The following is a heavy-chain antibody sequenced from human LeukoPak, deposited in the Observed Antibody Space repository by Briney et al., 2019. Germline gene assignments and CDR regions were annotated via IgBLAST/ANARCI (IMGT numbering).Heavy chain of an antibody. V-gene: IGHV3-23*01. Sequence: GGSLRLSCAASGFTFSNAWMSWVRQAPGKGLEWVSAISGSGGSTYYADSVKGRFTISRDNSKNTLYLQMNSLRAEDTAVYYCAKETAERGYSYGFYYYYGMDVWGQGTTVTVSS. J-gene: IGHJ6*02. CDR2: ISGSGGST. CDR3: AKETAERGYSYGFYYYYGMDV. CDR1: GFTFSNAW. D-gene: IGHD5-18*01.